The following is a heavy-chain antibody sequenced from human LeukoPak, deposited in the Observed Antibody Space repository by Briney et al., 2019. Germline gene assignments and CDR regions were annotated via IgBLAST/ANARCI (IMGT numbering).Heavy chain of an antibody. D-gene: IGHD3-3*01. V-gene: IGHV4-59*12. J-gene: IGHJ3*02. CDR2: IYYSGST. Sequence: ASETLSLTCTVSGGSISSYYWSWIRQPPGKGLEWIGYIYYSGSTNYNPSLKSRVTISVDTSKNQFSLKLSSVTAADTAVYYCARKRLRFLDGAFDIWGQGTMVTVSS. CDR3: ARKRLRFLDGAFDI. CDR1: GGSISSYY.